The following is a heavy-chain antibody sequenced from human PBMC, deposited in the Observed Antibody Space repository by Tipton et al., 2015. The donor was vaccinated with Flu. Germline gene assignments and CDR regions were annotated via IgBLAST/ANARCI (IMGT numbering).Heavy chain of an antibody. J-gene: IGHJ6*02. CDR3: AREGPYFYGMDV. CDR1: GDSVSNSDYY. Sequence: TLSLTCTVSGDSVSNSDYYWNWIRQEPGKGLEWIGHIDFSGSTHYNQSLKSRLTISIDTSKNQFSLRLNGVTGADTAVYYCAREGPYFYGMDVWGQGTTVTVSS. CDR2: IDFSGST. V-gene: IGHV4-31*03.